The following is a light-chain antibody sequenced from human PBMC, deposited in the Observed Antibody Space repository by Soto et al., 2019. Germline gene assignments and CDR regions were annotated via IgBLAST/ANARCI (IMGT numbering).Light chain of an antibody. CDR1: QSVSSY. J-gene: IGKJ2*01. V-gene: IGKV3-11*01. CDR2: DAS. CDR3: QQRSNWPPYT. Sequence: EIALTQSPATLSLSLGERATLSCRASQSVSSYLAWYQQKPGQAPRLLIYDASNRATGIPARFSGSGSGTDFTLTISSLGPEDFAVYYCQQRSNWPPYTFGQGTKLEIK.